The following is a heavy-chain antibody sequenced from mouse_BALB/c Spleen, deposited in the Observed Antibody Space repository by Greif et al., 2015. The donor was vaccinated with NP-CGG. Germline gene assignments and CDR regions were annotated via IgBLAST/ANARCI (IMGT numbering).Heavy chain of an antibody. Sequence: VQLQQSGPGLVQPSQSLSITCTVSGFSLTSYGVHWVRQSPGKGLEWLGVMWSGGSTDYNAAFISRLSISKDNSKSQVFFKMNSLQANDTAIYYCARGATAMYYFDYWGQGTTLTVSS. V-gene: IGHV2-2*02. D-gene: IGHD1-2*01. CDR3: ARGATAMYYFDY. J-gene: IGHJ2*01. CDR2: MWSGGST. CDR1: GFSLTSYG.